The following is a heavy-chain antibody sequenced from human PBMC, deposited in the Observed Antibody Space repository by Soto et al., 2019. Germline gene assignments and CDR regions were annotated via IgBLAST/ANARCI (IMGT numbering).Heavy chain of an antibody. CDR2: IYPGDSNT. CDR3: ARGSGYDYWYYGMDV. J-gene: IGHJ6*02. D-gene: IGHD5-12*01. Sequence: PGESLKISCKGSGYSFTSYWIGWVRQMPGKGLEWMGIIYPGDSNTRYSPSFQGQVTISADKSISTAYLQWSSLKASDTAMYYCARGSGYDYWYYGMDVWGQGTTVTVSS. CDR1: GYSFTSYW. V-gene: IGHV5-51*01.